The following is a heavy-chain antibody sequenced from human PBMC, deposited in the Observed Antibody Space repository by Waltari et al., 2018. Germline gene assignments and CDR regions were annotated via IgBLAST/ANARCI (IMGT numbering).Heavy chain of an antibody. CDR2: ISSSSSTI. J-gene: IGHJ4*02. D-gene: IGHD6-13*01. V-gene: IGHV3-48*04. CDR1: GLPFISYT. CDR3: ARESHSSSCFDY. Sequence: EVQLVEFGGGLLQPGGSRRLSCAAAGLPFISYTITWFGQAPGKGLEWVSYISSSSSTIYYADSVKGRFTISRDNAKNSLYLQMNSLRAEDTAVYYCARESHSSSCFDYWGQGTLVTVSS.